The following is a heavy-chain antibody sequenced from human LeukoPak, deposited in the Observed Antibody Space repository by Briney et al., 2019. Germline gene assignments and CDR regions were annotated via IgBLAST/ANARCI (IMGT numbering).Heavy chain of an antibody. CDR1: GFTFSSYS. CDR3: ARAQSAGLDV. D-gene: IGHD1-14*01. CDR2: ISSSSSYI. V-gene: IGHV3-21*01. Sequence: GGSLRLSCAASGFTFSSYSMNRVRQAPGKGLEWVSSISSSSSYIYYADSVKGRFTISRDNSKNSLYLQMNSLRVEDTAVYYCARAQSAGLDVWGKGTTVTVSS. J-gene: IGHJ6*04.